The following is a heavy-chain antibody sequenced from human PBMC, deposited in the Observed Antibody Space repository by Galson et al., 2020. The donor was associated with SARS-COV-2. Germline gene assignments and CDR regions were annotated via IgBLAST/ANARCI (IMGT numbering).Heavy chain of an antibody. CDR2: IYYSGTT. J-gene: IGHJ6*03. V-gene: IGHV4-39*02. CDR3: AREAAANWGWAYSFSHYMDV. D-gene: IGHD7-27*01. CDR1: GGSISSDTYF. Sequence: LSLTCTVSGGSISSDTYFWGWIRQAPGKGLEWIGTIYYSGTTYYNPSLKSRVTISVDTSENQFSLKLTSVTPADTAKYYCAREAAANWGWAYSFSHYMDVWGKGTAVTVSS.